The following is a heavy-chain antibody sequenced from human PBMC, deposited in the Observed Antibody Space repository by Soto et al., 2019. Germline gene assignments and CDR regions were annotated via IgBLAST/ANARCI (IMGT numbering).Heavy chain of an antibody. Sequence: QVQLQQWGAGLLKPSETLSLTCAVYGGSFSGYYWSWIRKPPGKGLEWIGEINHSGSTNYNPSLMSRGTISVDTSKNQFSLKLSSVTAADTGVYYCAVQPRVREDDAFDIWGQGRMVTVSS. V-gene: IGHV4-34*01. J-gene: IGHJ3*02. CDR1: GGSFSGYY. CDR2: INHSGST. D-gene: IGHD3-10*01. CDR3: AVQPRVREDDAFDI.